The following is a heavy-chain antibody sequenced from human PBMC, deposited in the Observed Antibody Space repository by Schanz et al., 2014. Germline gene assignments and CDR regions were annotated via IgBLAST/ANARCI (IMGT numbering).Heavy chain of an antibody. Sequence: QVQLVQSGAEVKKPGASVKVSCKASGYTFTSYYMHWVRQAPGQGLEWMGLINPSVGNTNYAQKFRGRVTMTRDTSTSTVYMELSSLRSEDTAVYFCARGASTGAFDIWGQGTMVTVSS. J-gene: IGHJ3*02. CDR2: INPSVGNT. CDR1: GYTFTSYY. CDR3: ARGASTGAFDI. V-gene: IGHV1-46*03.